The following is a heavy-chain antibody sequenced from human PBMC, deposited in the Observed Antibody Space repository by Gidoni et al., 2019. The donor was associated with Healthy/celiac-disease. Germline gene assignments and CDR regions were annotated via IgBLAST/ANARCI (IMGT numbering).Heavy chain of an antibody. D-gene: IGHD3-10*01. V-gene: IGHV1-69*01. CDR2: IIPIFGTA. CDR1: VGTFSSYA. Sequence: QLQLVQSGAEVTKPVSSVKVACTASVGTFSSYAISWVRPAPGQGLERRGGIIPIFGTANYAQKYQGRVTITADESASTAYMELSSLRSEDTAVYYCARDGGSGSWIGGPRYGMDVWGQGTTVTVSS. CDR3: ARDGGSGSWIGGPRYGMDV. J-gene: IGHJ6*02.